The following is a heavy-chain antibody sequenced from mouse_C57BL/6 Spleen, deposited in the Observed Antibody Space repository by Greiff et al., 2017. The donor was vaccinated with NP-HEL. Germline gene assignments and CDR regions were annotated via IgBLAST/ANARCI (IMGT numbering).Heavy chain of an antibody. Sequence: VQLQQSGAELVRPGASVTLSCKASGYTFTDYEMHWVKQTPVHGLEWIGAIDPETGGTAYNQKFKGKAILTADKSSSTAYMELRSLTSEDSAVYYCTGNNNYLYYAMDDWGQGTSVTVSS. CDR1: GYTFTDYE. D-gene: IGHD2-5*01. J-gene: IGHJ4*01. CDR2: IDPETGGT. CDR3: TGNNNYLYYAMDD. V-gene: IGHV1-15*01.